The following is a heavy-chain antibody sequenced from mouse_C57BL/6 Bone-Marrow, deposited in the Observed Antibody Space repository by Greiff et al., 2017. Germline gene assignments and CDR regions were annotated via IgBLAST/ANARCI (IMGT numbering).Heavy chain of an antibody. CDR2: ISSGGSYT. CDR1: GFTFSSYG. CDR3: ARHDGSSSFDY. D-gene: IGHD1-1*01. Sequence: EVKLVESGGDLVKPGGSLKLSCAASGFTFSSYGMSWVRQTPDKRLEWVATISSGGSYTYYPDSVKGRFTISRDNAKNTLYLQMSSLKSEDTAMDYCARHDGSSSFDYWGQGTTLTVSS. V-gene: IGHV5-6*01. J-gene: IGHJ2*01.